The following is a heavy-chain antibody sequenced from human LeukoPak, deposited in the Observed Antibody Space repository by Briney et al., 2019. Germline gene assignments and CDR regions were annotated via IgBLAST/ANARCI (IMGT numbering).Heavy chain of an antibody. D-gene: IGHD3-22*01. CDR2: ISAYNGNT. J-gene: IGHJ6*03. CDR1: GYTFTSYG. Sequence: ASVKVSCKASGYTFTSYGISWVRQAPGQGLEWMGWISAYNGNTNYAQKLQGRVTMTTDTSTSTAYMELRSLRSDDTAVYYCARDRMYYYDSSGSNSPYYYYYMDVWGKGTTVTISS. CDR3: ARDRMYYYDSSGSNSPYYYYYMDV. V-gene: IGHV1-18*01.